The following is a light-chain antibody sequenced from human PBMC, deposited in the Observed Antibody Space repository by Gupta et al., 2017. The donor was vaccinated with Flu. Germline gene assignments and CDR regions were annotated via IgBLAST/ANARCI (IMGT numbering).Light chain of an antibody. V-gene: IGKV1-33*01. Sequence: DIQVTQSPSSLSASVGDRVTISCQASHDINKYLNWYQQKPGKAPKLLIYDASNLETGVPSRFSGSRSGTVFTFTINSLQPDDIAIYYCQQEADHPLTFGQGTLLDIK. J-gene: IGKJ5*01. CDR1: HDINKY. CDR2: DAS. CDR3: QQEADHPLT.